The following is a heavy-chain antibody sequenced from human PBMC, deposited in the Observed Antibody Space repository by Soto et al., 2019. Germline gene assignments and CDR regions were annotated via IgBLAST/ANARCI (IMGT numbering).Heavy chain of an antibody. CDR3: ASRGAEQQLAPLMDV. J-gene: IGHJ6*02. CDR1: GFTFSSSE. D-gene: IGHD6-13*01. CDR2: ISSSGSTI. Sequence: GGSLRLSCAASGFTFSSSEMNWVRQAPGKGLEWVSYISSSGSTIYYADSVKGRFTISRDNAKNSLYLQMNSLRAEDTAVYYCASRGAEQQLAPLMDVWGQGTTVTVSS. V-gene: IGHV3-48*03.